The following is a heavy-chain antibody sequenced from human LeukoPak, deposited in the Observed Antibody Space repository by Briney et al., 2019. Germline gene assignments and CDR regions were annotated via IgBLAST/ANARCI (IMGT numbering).Heavy chain of an antibody. D-gene: IGHD3-10*01. J-gene: IGHJ4*02. CDR1: GYTFSAHH. Sequence: ASVKVSCKASGYTFSAHHIHWVRQAPGQGLEWMGWIVPDGRDTKYAEKFQGRMTLTVDTSINTAYMELHSLTSDDTAVYYCPGRYGPGPVWGQGTLITASS. CDR3: PGRYGPGPV. V-gene: IGHV1-2*02. CDR2: IVPDGRDT.